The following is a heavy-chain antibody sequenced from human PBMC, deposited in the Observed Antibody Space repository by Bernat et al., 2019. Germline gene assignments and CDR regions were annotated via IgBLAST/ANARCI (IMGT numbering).Heavy chain of an antibody. CDR3: ARTNMVRGKKLFDY. CDR1: GGSISSSSYY. V-gene: IGHV4-39*07. J-gene: IGHJ4*02. CDR2: IYHSGST. Sequence: QLQLQESGPGLVKPSETLSLTCTVSGGSISSSSYYWGWVRQPPGKGLEWIGEIYHSGSTNYNPSLKSRVTISVDKSKNQFSLKLSSVTAADTAVYYCARTNMVRGKKLFDYWGQGTLVTVSS. D-gene: IGHD3-10*01.